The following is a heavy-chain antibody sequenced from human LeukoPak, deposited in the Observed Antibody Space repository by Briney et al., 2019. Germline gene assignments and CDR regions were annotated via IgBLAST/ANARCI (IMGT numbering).Heavy chain of an antibody. J-gene: IGHJ4*02. CDR3: ARETDIAAAANYFDY. V-gene: IGHV1-46*01. Sequence: ASVKVSCKASGYTFTSYYIHWVRQAPGQGLEWMGIINPSGGGTTYAQKFQGRVAMTRDMSTGTVYMELSSLRSEDTAVYYCARETDIAAAANYFDYWGQGTLVTVSS. CDR1: GYTFTSYY. D-gene: IGHD6-13*01. CDR2: INPSGGGT.